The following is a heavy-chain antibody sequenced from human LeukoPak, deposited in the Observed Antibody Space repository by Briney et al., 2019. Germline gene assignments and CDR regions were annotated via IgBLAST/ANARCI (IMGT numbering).Heavy chain of an antibody. V-gene: IGHV1-69*05. D-gene: IGHD1-26*01. CDR1: GGTFSSYA. CDR2: IIPIFGTS. CDR3: ARDRSEGGWPDAFDI. Sequence: SVKVSCKASGGTFSSYAINWVRQAPGQGLEWMGGIIPIFGTSHYAQKFQGRVTITTDESTSTDYMELRSLRYEDTAVYHCARDRSEGGWPDAFDIWGQGTMVTVSS. J-gene: IGHJ3*02.